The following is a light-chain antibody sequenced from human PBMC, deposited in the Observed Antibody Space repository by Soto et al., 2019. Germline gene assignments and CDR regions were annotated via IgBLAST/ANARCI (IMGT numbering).Light chain of an antibody. Sequence: IVLTQSPATLSLSPGERATLSCRASQSVTGSVAWYQQKPGQGPRLLIYHASDRATGIPARFTGSGSGTDFTLTISSLEPEDFAVYYCQQRANWPPTFGGGTKVEIK. CDR1: QSVTGS. V-gene: IGKV3-11*01. J-gene: IGKJ4*01. CDR2: HAS. CDR3: QQRANWPPT.